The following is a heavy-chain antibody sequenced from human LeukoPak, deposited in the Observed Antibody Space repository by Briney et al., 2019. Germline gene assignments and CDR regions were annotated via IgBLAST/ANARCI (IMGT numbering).Heavy chain of an antibody. CDR1: GGSISSSSYY. CDR2: IYYSGST. V-gene: IGHV4-39*07. Sequence: SETLSLTCTVSGGSISSSSYYWGWIRQPPGKGLEWIGSIYYSGSTYYNPSLKSRVTISVDTSKNQFSLKLSSVTAADTAVYYCARDVGSGIAAAVITPFDYWGQGTLVTVSS. CDR3: ARDVGSGIAAAVITPFDY. D-gene: IGHD6-13*01. J-gene: IGHJ4*02.